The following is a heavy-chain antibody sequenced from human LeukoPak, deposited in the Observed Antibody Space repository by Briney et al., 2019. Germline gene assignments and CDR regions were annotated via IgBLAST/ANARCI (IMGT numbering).Heavy chain of an antibody. Sequence: SETLSLTCTVSGGSISSSSYYWSWIRQPPGKGLEWIGYIYYSGSTNYNPSLKSRVTISVDTSKNQFSLKLSSVTAADTAVYYCARDSSGTINFDYWGQGTLVTVSS. CDR1: GGSISSSSYY. CDR3: ARDSSGTINFDY. V-gene: IGHV4-61*01. D-gene: IGHD6-19*01. J-gene: IGHJ4*02. CDR2: IYYSGST.